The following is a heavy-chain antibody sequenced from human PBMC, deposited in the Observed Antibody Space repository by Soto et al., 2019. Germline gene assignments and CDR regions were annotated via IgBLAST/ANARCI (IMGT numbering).Heavy chain of an antibody. Sequence: QVQLVQSGAEVKKPGASVKVSCKASGYTFTSYGISWVRQTPGQGLEWMGWISAYDGNTNYAQRLQGRVTMTTDTSTSTAYMELRSLRSDDTAVYYCAGYSGRPRVRGVWNWFGPWGQGTLVTVSS. CDR2: ISAYDGNT. J-gene: IGHJ5*02. D-gene: IGHD3-10*01. V-gene: IGHV1-18*01. CDR3: AGYSGRPRVRGVWNWFGP. CDR1: GYTFTSYG.